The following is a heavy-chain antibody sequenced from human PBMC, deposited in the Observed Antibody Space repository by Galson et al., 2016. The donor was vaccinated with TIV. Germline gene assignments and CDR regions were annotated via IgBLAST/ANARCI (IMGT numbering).Heavy chain of an antibody. CDR3: SPRDSMMGY. J-gene: IGHJ4*02. CDR1: GYNFTSHW. Sequence: QSGAEVKKPGESLRISCKGSGYNFTSHWINWVRQMPGKGPEWMGVIYPRDSETKYSPSFQGQVTLTADKSINTAYLQWSSGRASDTAMYYCSPRDSMMGYWGQGTLVTVSS. CDR2: IYPRDSET. D-gene: IGHD2/OR15-2a*01. V-gene: IGHV5-51*01.